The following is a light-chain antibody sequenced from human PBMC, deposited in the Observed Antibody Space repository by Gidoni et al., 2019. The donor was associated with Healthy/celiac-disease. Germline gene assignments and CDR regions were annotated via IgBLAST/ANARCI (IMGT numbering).Light chain of an antibody. J-gene: IGLJ2*01. CDR1: ALQKKKY. Sequence: SYELTQPPSVSVSPGQTARITCSGDALQKKKYAYWYQQKSGQAPVLVIYEDSKRPSGIPERFSGSSSGTMATLTISGAQVEDEADYYCYSTDSSGNHRGVFGGGTKLTVL. CDR3: YSTDSSGNHRGV. V-gene: IGLV3-10*01. CDR2: EDS.